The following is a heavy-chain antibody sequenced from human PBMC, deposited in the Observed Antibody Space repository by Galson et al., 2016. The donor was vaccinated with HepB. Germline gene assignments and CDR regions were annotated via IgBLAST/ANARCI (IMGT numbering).Heavy chain of an antibody. V-gene: IGHV3-33*05. Sequence: SLRLSCAASRFTFSRFGMHWVRQAPGKGLEWAAIISLDGTNEYYADSVKGRFAISRDNSKNTLYLQMNSLRAEDTAIYYCARGSVSFDFDPWGQGTLVTVSS. CDR2: ISLDGTNE. CDR1: RFTFSRFG. CDR3: ARGSVSFDFDP. D-gene: IGHD3-9*01. J-gene: IGHJ5*02.